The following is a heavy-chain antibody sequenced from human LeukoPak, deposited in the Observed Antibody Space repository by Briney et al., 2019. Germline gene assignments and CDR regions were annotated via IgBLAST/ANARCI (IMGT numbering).Heavy chain of an antibody. V-gene: IGHV4-38-2*02. CDR2: IYHSGST. D-gene: IGHD3-10*01. CDR1: GYSISSGYY. CDR3: ARDGVSNRGAVGY. Sequence: SETLSLTCTVSGYSISSGYYWGWIRQPPGKGLEWIGSIYHSGSTYYNPSLKSRVTISVDTSKNQFSLKLSSVTAADTAVYYCARDGVSNRGAVGYWGQGTLVTVSS. J-gene: IGHJ4*02.